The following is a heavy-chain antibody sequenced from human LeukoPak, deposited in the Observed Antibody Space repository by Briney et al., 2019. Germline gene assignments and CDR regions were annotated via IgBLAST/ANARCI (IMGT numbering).Heavy chain of an antibody. Sequence: ASVKVSCKASGYTFTSYYMHWVRQAPGQGLEWMGIINPSGGSTSYAQKFQGRVTMTRDMSTSTVYMELSSLRSEDTAVYYCARDSFTGSSSWYSNYYYYYMDVWGKGTTVTVSS. V-gene: IGHV1-46*01. D-gene: IGHD6-13*01. J-gene: IGHJ6*03. CDR1: GYTFTSYY. CDR2: INPSGGST. CDR3: ARDSFTGSSSWYSNYYYYYMDV.